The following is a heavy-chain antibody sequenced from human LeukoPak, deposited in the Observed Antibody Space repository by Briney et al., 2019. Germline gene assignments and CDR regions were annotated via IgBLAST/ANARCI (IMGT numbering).Heavy chain of an antibody. D-gene: IGHD3-10*01. CDR2: ISGSGGST. V-gene: IGHV3-23*01. Sequence: GGSLRLSCAASGFTFSSYAMNWVRQAPGKGLGWVSGISGSGGSTYYADSVKGRFTISRDNSKNTLYLQMNSLRAEDTAVYYCAKDYGWFGELLSWGQGTLVTVSS. CDR1: GFTFSSYA. CDR3: AKDYGWFGELLS. J-gene: IGHJ4*02.